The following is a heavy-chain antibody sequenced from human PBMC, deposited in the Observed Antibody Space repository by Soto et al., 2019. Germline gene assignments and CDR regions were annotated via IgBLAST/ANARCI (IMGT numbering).Heavy chain of an antibody. CDR3: ARTGGIPTVTDTVYYYYGMDV. Sequence: ASVKVSCKASGYTFTGYYMHWVRQAPGQGLEWMGWINPNSGGTNYAQKFQGWVTMNRDTSISTAYMELGRLRSDDTAVYYCARTGGIPTVTDTVYYYYGMDVWGQGTTVTVSS. J-gene: IGHJ6*02. CDR1: GYTFTGYY. V-gene: IGHV1-2*04. CDR2: INPNSGGT. D-gene: IGHD4-4*01.